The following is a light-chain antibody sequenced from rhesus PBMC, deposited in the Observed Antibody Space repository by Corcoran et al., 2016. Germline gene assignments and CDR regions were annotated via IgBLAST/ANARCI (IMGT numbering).Light chain of an antibody. J-gene: IGKJ4*01. CDR3: QQYNSAPLT. CDR2: KAS. CDR1: QSISSW. Sequence: DIQMTQSPSSLSASVGDKVTITCQASQSISSWLAWYQQKPGKAPNPLIYKASSLESGVPLRFSGNGSGTDFTLTISILPPEDFATYYCQQYNSAPLTFGGGTKVELK. V-gene: IGKV1-16*01.